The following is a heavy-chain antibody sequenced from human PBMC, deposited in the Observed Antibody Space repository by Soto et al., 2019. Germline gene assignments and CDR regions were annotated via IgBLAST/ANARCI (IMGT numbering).Heavy chain of an antibody. CDR2: IYHSGST. CDR3: ARVNYGSGSYYSWYFDY. D-gene: IGHD3-10*01. V-gene: IGHV4-38-2*02. CDR1: GYSISSGYY. Sequence: SETLSLTCSVSGYSISSGYYWGWIRQPPGKGLEWIGSIYHSGSTYYNPSLKSRVTISVDTSKNQFSLKLSSVTAADTAVYYCARVNYGSGSYYSWYFDYWGQGTQVTVSS. J-gene: IGHJ4*02.